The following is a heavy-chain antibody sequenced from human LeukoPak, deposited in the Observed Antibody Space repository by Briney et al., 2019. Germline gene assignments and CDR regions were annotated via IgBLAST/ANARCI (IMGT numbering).Heavy chain of an antibody. Sequence: GASVKVSCKASGGTFSSYAISWVRQAPGQGLEWMGGIIPIFGTANYAQKFQGRVTITADESTSTAYMELSSLRSEDTAVYYCARSLYNWNYLGGFDYWGQGTLVTVSS. J-gene: IGHJ4*02. CDR1: GGTFSSYA. CDR2: IIPIFGTA. D-gene: IGHD1-7*01. V-gene: IGHV1-69*01. CDR3: ARSLYNWNYLGGFDY.